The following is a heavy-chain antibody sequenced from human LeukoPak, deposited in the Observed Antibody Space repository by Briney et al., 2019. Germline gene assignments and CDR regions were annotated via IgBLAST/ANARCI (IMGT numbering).Heavy chain of an antibody. Sequence: ASVKVSCKASGYTFTSYGINWVRQAPGQGLKWMGWISAYAQKFQGRVTMTIDTSTGTAYMELRSLRSDDTAVYYCARRFNYYDSSGYYQGFYFDYWGLGTLVTVSS. CDR1: GYTFTSYG. CDR3: ARRFNYYDSSGYYQGFYFDY. D-gene: IGHD3-22*01. J-gene: IGHJ4*02. CDR2: ISAY. V-gene: IGHV1-18*01.